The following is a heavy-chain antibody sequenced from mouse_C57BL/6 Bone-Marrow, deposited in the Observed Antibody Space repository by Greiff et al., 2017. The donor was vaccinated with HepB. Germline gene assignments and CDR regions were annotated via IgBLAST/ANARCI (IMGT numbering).Heavy chain of an antibody. CDR1: GFNIKDDY. Sequence: VQLKQSGAELVRPGASVKLSCTASGFNIKDDYMHWVKQRPEQGLEWIGWIDPENGDTEYASKFQGKATITADTSSNTAYLQLSSLTSEDTAVYYCTSLRLRVDYWGQGTTLTVSS. CDR2: IDPENGDT. CDR3: TSLRLRVDY. J-gene: IGHJ2*01. D-gene: IGHD2-4*01. V-gene: IGHV14-4*01.